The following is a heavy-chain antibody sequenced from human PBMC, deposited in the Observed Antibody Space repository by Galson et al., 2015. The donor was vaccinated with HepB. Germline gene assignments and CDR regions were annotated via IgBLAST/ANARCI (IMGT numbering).Heavy chain of an antibody. J-gene: IGHJ4*02. CDR1: GFTFSSYG. D-gene: IGHD4-23*01. V-gene: IGHV3-33*01. Sequence: SLRLSCAASGFTFSSYGMHWVRQAPGKGLEWVAVIWYNGRNEFYADSVRGRFTTSRDNSKNKLYLQMNSLRAEDTAVYYCARGGDFDGNGHFDYWGQGILVTVSS. CDR3: ARGGDFDGNGHFDY. CDR2: IWYNGRNE.